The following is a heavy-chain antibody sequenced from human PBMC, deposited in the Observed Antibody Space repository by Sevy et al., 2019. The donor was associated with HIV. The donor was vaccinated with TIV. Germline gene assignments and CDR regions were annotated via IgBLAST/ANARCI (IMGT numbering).Heavy chain of an antibody. CDR3: ATYSGTYSFDAFDI. CDR1: GFSFSRYW. D-gene: IGHD1-26*01. J-gene: IGHJ3*02. V-gene: IGHV3-7*03. Sequence: GGSLRLSCTASGFSFSRYWMTWVRQAPGEGLEWVANIKQDGSERNYVDSVKGRFTISRDKTQNSLYLQMNSLRAEDTAVYYCATYSGTYSFDAFDIWGRGTMVTVSS. CDR2: IKQDGSER.